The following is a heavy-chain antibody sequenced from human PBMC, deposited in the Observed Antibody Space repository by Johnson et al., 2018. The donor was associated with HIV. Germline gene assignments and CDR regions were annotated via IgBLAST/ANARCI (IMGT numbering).Heavy chain of an antibody. CDR2: ISGIST. J-gene: IGHJ3*02. D-gene: IGHD4-17*01. Sequence: VQLVESRRVLVQPGGSLRLSCAASGFTVSSNEMSWVRQAPGKGLEWVSSISGISTYYADSRKGRFTISRDNSKNTLYLQMNSLRAEETAVYYCARSMTTVTVAFDIWGQGTMVTVSS. V-gene: IGHV3-38-3*01. CDR3: ARSMTTVTVAFDI. CDR1: GFTVSSNE.